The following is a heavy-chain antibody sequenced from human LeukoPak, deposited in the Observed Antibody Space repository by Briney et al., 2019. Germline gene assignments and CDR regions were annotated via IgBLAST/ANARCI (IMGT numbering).Heavy chain of an antibody. Sequence: PSETLSLTCTVSGGSITSGSYYWSWIRQPAGKGLEWIGRIYTSGSTNYNPSLKSRVTMSVDTSKNQFSLKLSSVTAADTAVYYCARGYFEPASPYYYYYYMDVWGKGTTVTISS. V-gene: IGHV4-61*02. J-gene: IGHJ6*03. CDR3: ARGYFEPASPYYYYYYMDV. D-gene: IGHD3-9*01. CDR2: IYTSGST. CDR1: GGSITSGSYY.